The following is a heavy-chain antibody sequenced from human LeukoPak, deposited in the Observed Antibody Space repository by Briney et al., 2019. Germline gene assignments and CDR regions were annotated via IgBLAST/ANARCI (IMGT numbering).Heavy chain of an antibody. CDR2: IKQDGSER. D-gene: IGHD7-27*01. V-gene: IGHV3-7*03. Sequence: GGSLRLSCAASGFTFSGFSMSWVRQSPTKGLEWVANIKQDGSERYYVDSVKGRFTISRDNSKNTLFLQMNSLRAEDTAVYYCAKDGGLWVSAHWGDSWGRGTLVTVSS. CDR1: GFTFSGFS. CDR3: AKDGGLWVSAHWGDS. J-gene: IGHJ4*02.